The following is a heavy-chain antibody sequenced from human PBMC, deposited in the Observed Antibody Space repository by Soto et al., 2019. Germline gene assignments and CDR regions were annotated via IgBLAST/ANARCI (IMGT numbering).Heavy chain of an antibody. Sequence: KPSETLSLTCSVSGGSINSDDSFWGWVRQSPGKGLEWIGSLYYGGSTFYNPSLKSRVTISLDTSKNQFSLRLTSVTAADTAICYCARQLPVGATSWFDPWGQGTLVTVSS. CDR1: GGSINSDDSF. CDR3: ARQLPVGATSWFDP. CDR2: LYYGGST. V-gene: IGHV4-39*01. J-gene: IGHJ5*02. D-gene: IGHD1-26*01.